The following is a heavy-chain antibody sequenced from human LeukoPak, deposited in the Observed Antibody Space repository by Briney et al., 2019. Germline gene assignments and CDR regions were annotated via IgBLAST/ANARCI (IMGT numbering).Heavy chain of an antibody. J-gene: IGHJ5*02. Sequence: GGSLRLSCVTSGFSFNRYSMNWVRQAPGKGLEWVGRIKRKAEGGTTDYAAPVRGRFTISRDDSKTTLYLQMNSLKAEDTAVYYCTTATSTTASWSWGQGTLVTVSS. CDR2: IKRKAEGGTT. CDR3: TTATSTTASWS. CDR1: GFSFNRYS. V-gene: IGHV3-15*01. D-gene: IGHD1-1*01.